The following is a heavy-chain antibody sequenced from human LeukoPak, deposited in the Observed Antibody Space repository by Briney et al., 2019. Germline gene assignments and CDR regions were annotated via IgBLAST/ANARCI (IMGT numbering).Heavy chain of an antibody. V-gene: IGHV3-33*01. CDR1: GFXFSSYG. D-gene: IGHD5-12*01. CDR3: ARSDIVATIDAFDI. J-gene: IGHJ3*02. CDR2: IWYDGSNK. Sequence: PGRSLRLSCAASGFXFSSYGMHWVRQAPGKGLEWVAVIWYDGSNKYYADSVKGRFTISRNNSKNTLYLQMNSLRAEDTAVYHCARSDIVATIDAFDIWGQGTMVTVSS.